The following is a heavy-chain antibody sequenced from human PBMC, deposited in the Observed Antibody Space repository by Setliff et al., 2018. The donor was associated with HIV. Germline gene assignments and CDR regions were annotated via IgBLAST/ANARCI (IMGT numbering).Heavy chain of an antibody. CDR3: VKDVVKFWSGSGALDF. J-gene: IGHJ4*02. D-gene: IGHD3-3*01. Sequence: PGGSLRLSCAASGFTFNSYGMHWVRQAPGKGLEWVALIWYDASKKEYAESVKGRFNILRDDSKKTVDLQMNSLRADDTAVYYCVKDVVKFWSGSGALDFWGPGTLVTAPQ. V-gene: IGHV3-33*06. CDR2: IWYDASKK. CDR1: GFTFNSYG.